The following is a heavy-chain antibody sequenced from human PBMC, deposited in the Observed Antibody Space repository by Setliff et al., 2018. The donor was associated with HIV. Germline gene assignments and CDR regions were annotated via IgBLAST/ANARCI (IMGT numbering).Heavy chain of an antibody. Sequence: ASVKVSCKASGYTFTGYYVHWVRQAPGQGLEWMGWINPNNGGTNYAQKFQGRVTMTRDTSISTAYVELNRLRSDDTAVYYCARDDEMGTVTEHYYYGMGAWGQGTTVTVSS. J-gene: IGHJ6*02. D-gene: IGHD4-4*01. CDR2: INPNNGGT. CDR1: GYTFTGYY. V-gene: IGHV1-2*02. CDR3: ARDDEMGTVTEHYYYGMGA.